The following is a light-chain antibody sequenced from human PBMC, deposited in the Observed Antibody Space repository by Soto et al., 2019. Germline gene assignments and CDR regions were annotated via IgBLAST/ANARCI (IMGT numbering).Light chain of an antibody. CDR3: QQYENSPIT. CDR1: QSVRRTY. CDR2: DAS. Sequence: EIVLTQSPGTLSLSPGERATLSCRASQSVRRTYLAWYQQKPGQPPRLLIYDASSRATGIPDRFSGSGSGTDFSLTISRLDPEDFAMYYCQQYENSPITFGLGTRLENK. J-gene: IGKJ5*01. V-gene: IGKV3-20*01.